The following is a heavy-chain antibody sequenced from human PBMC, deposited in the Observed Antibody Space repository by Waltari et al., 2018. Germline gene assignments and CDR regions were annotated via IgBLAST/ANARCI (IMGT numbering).Heavy chain of an antibody. Sequence: EVQLVESGGGVVRPGGSLRLSCVASGFNFNDYTMSWVRQAPGKGLEWVSGMNWNGGSRGDADSVKGRFTIARDSAKNSVYLQMNSLRAEDTALYLWATDDTTYSSSGHRWFDPWGQGTLVTVSS. CDR2: MNWNGGSR. D-gene: IGHD6-6*01. V-gene: IGHV3-20*01. J-gene: IGHJ5*02. CDR1: GFNFNDYT. CDR3: ATDDTTYSSSGHRWFDP.